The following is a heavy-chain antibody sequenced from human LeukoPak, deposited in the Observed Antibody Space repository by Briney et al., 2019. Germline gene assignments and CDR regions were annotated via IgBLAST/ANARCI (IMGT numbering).Heavy chain of an antibody. D-gene: IGHD6-6*01. CDR3: ARGAVSSSEYYYMDV. V-gene: IGHV1-8*01. CDR1: GYTFTSYD. J-gene: IGHJ6*03. CDR2: MNTNSGNT. Sequence: ASVKVSCKASGYTFTSYDINWVRQATGQGLEWMGWMNTNSGNTGYAQKFQGRVTMTRNTSISTAYMELSSLRSEDTAVYYCARGAVSSSEYYYMDVWGKGTTVTVSS.